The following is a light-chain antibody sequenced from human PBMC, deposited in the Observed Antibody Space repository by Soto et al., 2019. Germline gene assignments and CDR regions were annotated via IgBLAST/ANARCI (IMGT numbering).Light chain of an antibody. V-gene: IGKV3-20*01. CDR3: QQYGSSPWT. CDR2: GAS. Sequence: EIVLTQSPGTLSLSPGERATLSCRASQSVSSYLAWYQQKPGQAPRILIYGASSRATGIPDRFSGSGSGTDFTLTISRLEPEHFAVYYCQQYGSSPWTFGQGTKVEIK. CDR1: QSVSSY. J-gene: IGKJ1*01.